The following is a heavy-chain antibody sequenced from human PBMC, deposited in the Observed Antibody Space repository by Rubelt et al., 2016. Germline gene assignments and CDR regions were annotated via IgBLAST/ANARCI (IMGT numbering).Heavy chain of an antibody. CDR3: ARDPDYYDSSGSDY. J-gene: IGHJ4*02. CDR2: INPNSGGT. V-gene: IGHV1-2*02. CDR1: GYTFTGYY. D-gene: IGHD3-22*01. Sequence: QVQLVQSGSELKKPGASVKVSCKASGYTFTGYYMHWVRQAPGQGLEWMGWINPNSGGTNYAQKFQGRVTMTRDPSISTASMELSRLRSDDTAVYYCARDPDYYDSSGSDYWGQGTLVTVSS.